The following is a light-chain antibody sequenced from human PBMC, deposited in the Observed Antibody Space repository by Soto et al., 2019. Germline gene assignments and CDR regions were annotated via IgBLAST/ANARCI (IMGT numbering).Light chain of an antibody. Sequence: IVLTQSPGTLSLSPGERATLSCRASQSVSSSYLAWYQQKPGQAPRLLIYGASSRATGIPDRFSGSGSGTDFTLTISRLEPEDFAVYYCQQYIYWPWTFGQGTRWIS. CDR3: QQYIYWPWT. J-gene: IGKJ1*01. CDR2: GAS. V-gene: IGKV3-20*01. CDR1: QSVSSSY.